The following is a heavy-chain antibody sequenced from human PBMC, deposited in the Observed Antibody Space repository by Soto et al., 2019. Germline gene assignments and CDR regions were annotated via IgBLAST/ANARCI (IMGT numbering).Heavy chain of an antibody. CDR2: INSGGNT. J-gene: IGHJ4*02. V-gene: IGHV3-66*01. CDR1: GFDASVNY. CDR3: AKGPGYDFWSGYYTRYFDY. D-gene: IGHD3-3*01. Sequence: GGSLRLSCAASGFDASVNYMTWVRQAPVKGLEWVSAINSGGNTFYADSVKGRFTISRDNSKNTLYLQMNSLRADDTAVYYCAKGPGYDFWSGYYTRYFDYWGQGTLVTVSS.